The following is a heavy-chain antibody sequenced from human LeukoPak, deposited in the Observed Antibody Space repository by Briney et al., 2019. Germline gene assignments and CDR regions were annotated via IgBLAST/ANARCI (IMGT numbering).Heavy chain of an antibody. V-gene: IGHV4-4*07. CDR3: ARDSSSWDDYYYGMDV. CDR2: IYTSGST. CDR1: GGSISSYY. J-gene: IGHJ6*02. D-gene: IGHD6-13*01. Sequence: SETLSLTCAASGGSISSYYWSWIRQPAGKGLEWIGRIYTSGSTNYNPSLKSRVTMSVDTSKNQFSLKLSSVTAADTAVYYCARDSSSWDDYYYGMDVWGQGTTVTVSS.